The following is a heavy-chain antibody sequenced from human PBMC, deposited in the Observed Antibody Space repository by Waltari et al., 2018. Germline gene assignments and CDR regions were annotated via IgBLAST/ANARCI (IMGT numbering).Heavy chain of an antibody. J-gene: IGHJ3*02. V-gene: IGHV4-38-2*01. Sequence: QVQLQESGPGLVKPSETMSLTCAVSGYSISSGYYCGWIRQPPGKGLEWIGSIYHSGGTYYNPSLKSRVTISVDTSKNQFSLKLSSVTAADTAVYYCARPFQTTLNAFDIWGQGTMVTVSS. CDR2: IYHSGGT. CDR3: ARPFQTTLNAFDI. D-gene: IGHD4-17*01. CDR1: GYSISSGYY.